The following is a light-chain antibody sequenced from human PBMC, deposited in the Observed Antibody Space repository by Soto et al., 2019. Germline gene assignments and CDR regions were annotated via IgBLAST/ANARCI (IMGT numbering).Light chain of an antibody. CDR3: QQYNSYPYT. CDR1: QSISSW. CDR2: DTY. J-gene: IGKJ5*01. Sequence: DIQMTQSPSTLSGSVGDRVTITCRASQSISSWLAWYQQKPGKAPKLLIYDTYSLESGVQSRFSGSGSGTEFTLTIRSLQPDDFATYYCQQYNSYPYTFGQGTRLEIK. V-gene: IGKV1-5*01.